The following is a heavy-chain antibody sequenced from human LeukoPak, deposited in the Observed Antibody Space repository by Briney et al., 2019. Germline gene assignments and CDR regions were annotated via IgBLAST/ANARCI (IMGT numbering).Heavy chain of an antibody. D-gene: IGHD3-10*01. CDR2: ISGLSNYI. V-gene: IGHV3-21*01. Sequence: GGSLRLSCAASGFTFSHYSMNWVRQAPGKGLEWVSSISGLSNYIYYADSVKGRFTISRDNAKNSLYLQMNSLRAEDTAVYYCERESSEYYGSGSFSYWGQGTLVTVSS. J-gene: IGHJ4*02. CDR1: GFTFSHYS. CDR3: ERESSEYYGSGSFSY.